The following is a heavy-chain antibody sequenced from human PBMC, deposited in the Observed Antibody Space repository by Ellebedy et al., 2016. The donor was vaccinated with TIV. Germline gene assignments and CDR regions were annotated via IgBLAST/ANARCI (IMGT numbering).Heavy chain of an antibody. J-gene: IGHJ5*02. CDR2: IYAGGST. CDR3: AREDSSGWYKFSS. CDR1: GFTVSTNY. Sequence: GESLKISCAASGFTVSTNYMTWVRQAPGKGLEWVSVIYAGGSTYYADSVKGRFTISRDNAKNSLYLQMNSLRAEDTAVYYCAREDSSGWYKFSSWGQGTLVTVSS. D-gene: IGHD6-19*01. V-gene: IGHV3-53*01.